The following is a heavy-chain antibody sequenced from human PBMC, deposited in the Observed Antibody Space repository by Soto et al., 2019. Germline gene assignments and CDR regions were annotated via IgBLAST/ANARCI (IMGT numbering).Heavy chain of an antibody. V-gene: IGHV3-9*01. D-gene: IGHD2-2*01. CDR3: AKDDSYAIDY. CDR2: IRWSSGGI. Sequence: EVQLVESGGGLVQPGRSLRLSCVASGFIFEDYAMHWVRQAPGQGLEWISSIRWSSGGIDYADSVKGRFTISRDNAKNSLYLQMNSLKPDDTAIYYCAKDDSYAIDYWGQGTLVTVSS. CDR1: GFIFEDYA. J-gene: IGHJ4*02.